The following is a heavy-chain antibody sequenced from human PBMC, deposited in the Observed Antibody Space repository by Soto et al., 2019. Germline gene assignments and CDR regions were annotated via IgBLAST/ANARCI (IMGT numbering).Heavy chain of an antibody. Sequence: QVQLQQWGAGLLKPSETLSLTCAVYGGSFSGYYWSCIRQPPGKGLEWIGEINHSGSTNYNPSLKGRGTLYGDRSKNGFSLRRSCVTAGDTAVYYCARAVWQQLVWGRAQDKNRYYFDYWGQGTLVTVSS. CDR1: GGSFSGYY. D-gene: IGHD6-13*01. CDR3: ARAVWQQLVWGRAQDKNRYYFDY. CDR2: INHSGST. J-gene: IGHJ4*02. V-gene: IGHV4-34*01.